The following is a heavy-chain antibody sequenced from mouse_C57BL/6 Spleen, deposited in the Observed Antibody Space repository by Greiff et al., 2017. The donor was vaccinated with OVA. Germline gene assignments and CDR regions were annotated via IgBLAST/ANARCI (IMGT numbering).Heavy chain of an antibody. CDR1: GYSFTGYY. Sequence: EVKLQQSGPELVKPGASVKISCKASGYSFTGYYMNWVKQSPEKSLEWIGEINPSTGGTTYNQKFKAKATLTVDKSSSTAYMQLKSLTSEDSAVYYCASTEAYWGQGTLVTVSA. J-gene: IGHJ3*01. CDR3: ASTEAY. V-gene: IGHV1-42*01. CDR2: INPSTGGT. D-gene: IGHD1-1*01.